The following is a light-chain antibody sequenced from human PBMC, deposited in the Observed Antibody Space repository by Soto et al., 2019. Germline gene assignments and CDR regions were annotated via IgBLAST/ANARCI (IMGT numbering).Light chain of an antibody. CDR1: SSNIGSNY. J-gene: IGLJ1*01. Sequence: QLVLTQPPSASGTPGQRVTISCSGSSSNIGSNYVYWYQQLPGTAPKLLIYSNNQRPSGVPDRFSGSKSGNTASLTISSLQAEDEANYYCSSYAGNNIFVFGTGTKLTVL. CDR3: SSYAGNNIFV. CDR2: SNN. V-gene: IGLV1-47*02.